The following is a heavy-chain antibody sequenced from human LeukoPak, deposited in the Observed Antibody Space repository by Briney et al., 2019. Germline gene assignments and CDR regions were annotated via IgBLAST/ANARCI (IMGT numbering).Heavy chain of an antibody. CDR1: GLTFSSYA. D-gene: IGHD3-3*01. Sequence: GGSLRLSCAASGLTFSSYAVSWVRQAPGEGVEWVSGISGSGGSTYYADSVKGRFTLSRDNSKNTLYLQMNSLRAEDTALYYCAKIGWRGTYRFDFWGQGTLVTVSS. V-gene: IGHV3-23*01. CDR3: AKIGWRGTYRFDF. CDR2: ISGSGGST. J-gene: IGHJ4*02.